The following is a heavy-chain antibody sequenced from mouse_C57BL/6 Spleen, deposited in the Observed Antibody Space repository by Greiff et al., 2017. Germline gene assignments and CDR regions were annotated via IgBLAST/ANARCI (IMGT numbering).Heavy chain of an antibody. J-gene: IGHJ3*01. CDR3: ARRGLDGYYEFLFAY. D-gene: IGHD2-3*01. CDR1: GYTFTSYW. Sequence: VQLQQPGAELVRPGSSVKLSCKASGYTFTSYWMDWVKQRPGQGLEWIGNIYPSDSETHYNQKFKDKATLTVDKSSSTAYMQLSSLTSEDSAVYYCARRGLDGYYEFLFAYWGQGTLVTVSA. V-gene: IGHV1-61*01. CDR2: IYPSDSET.